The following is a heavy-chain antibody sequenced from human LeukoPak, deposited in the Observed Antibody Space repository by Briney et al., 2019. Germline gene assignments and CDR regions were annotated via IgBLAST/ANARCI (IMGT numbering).Heavy chain of an antibody. V-gene: IGHV1-2*02. J-gene: IGHJ4*02. CDR1: GYTFTGYY. D-gene: IGHD3-10*01. CDR2: INPNSGGT. CDR3: ARALVRGVITHEGY. Sequence: SSVKVSCKASGYTFTGYYMHWVRQAPGQGLEWMGWINPNSGGTNYAQKFQGRVTMTRDTSISTAYMELSRLRSDDTAVYYCARALVRGVITHEGYWGQGTLVTVSS.